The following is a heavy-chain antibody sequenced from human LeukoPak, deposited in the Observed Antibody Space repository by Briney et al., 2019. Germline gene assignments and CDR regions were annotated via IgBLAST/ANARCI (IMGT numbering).Heavy chain of an antibody. J-gene: IGHJ1*01. CDR3: AANRLYFVHFQH. CDR1: GGSISSGSYY. V-gene: IGHV4-61*02. Sequence: SETLSLTCTVSGGSISSGSYYWSWIRQPAGKGLEWIGRIYTSGSTNYNPSLKSRVTISVDTSKNQFSLKLSSVTAADTAVYYCAANRLYFVHFQHWGQGTLVTVSS. CDR2: IYTSGST. D-gene: IGHD3-9*01.